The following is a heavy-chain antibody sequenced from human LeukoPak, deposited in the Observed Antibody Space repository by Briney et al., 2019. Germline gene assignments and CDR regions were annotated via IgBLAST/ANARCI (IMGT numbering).Heavy chain of an antibody. V-gene: IGHV4-34*01. Sequence: PSETLSLICAVYGGSFSGYYWSCIRQPPGKGLEWIGEINHSGSTNYNPSLKSRATISVDTSKNQFSLKLSSVTAADTAVYYCARVLREPAIFGVVQRRYFDYWGQGTLVTVSS. D-gene: IGHD3-3*01. J-gene: IGHJ4*02. CDR3: ARVLREPAIFGVVQRRYFDY. CDR1: GGSFSGYY. CDR2: INHSGST.